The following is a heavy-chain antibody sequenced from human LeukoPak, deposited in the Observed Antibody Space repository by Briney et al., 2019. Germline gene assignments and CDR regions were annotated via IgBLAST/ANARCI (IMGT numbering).Heavy chain of an antibody. CDR2: IGGGGGT. CDR3: AKGNSGYNSGYYYHFFDY. V-gene: IGHV3-23*01. CDR1: GFTFNTYA. J-gene: IGHJ4*02. Sequence: PGGSLRLSCAASGFTFNTYAMSRVRQAPGKGLEWVSSIGGGGGTYYADSLKGRFTISRDNSKNTLYLQMNSLRAEDTAVYYCAKGNSGYNSGYYYHFFDYWGQGTLVTVSS. D-gene: IGHD5-12*01.